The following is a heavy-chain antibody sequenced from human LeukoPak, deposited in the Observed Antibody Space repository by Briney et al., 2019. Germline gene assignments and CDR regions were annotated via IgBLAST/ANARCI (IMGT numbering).Heavy chain of an antibody. CDR2: IYYSGST. D-gene: IGHD2-21*02. CDR1: GGSISSSSYY. J-gene: IGHJ4*02. V-gene: IGHV4-39*01. CDR3: ASRGYCGGDCYYYFDY. Sequence: SETLSFTCTVSGGSISSSSYYWGWIRQPPGKGLEWIGSIYYSGSTYYNPSLKSRVTISVDTSKNQFSLKLSSVTAADTAVYYCASRGYCGGDCYYYFDYWGQGTLVTVSS.